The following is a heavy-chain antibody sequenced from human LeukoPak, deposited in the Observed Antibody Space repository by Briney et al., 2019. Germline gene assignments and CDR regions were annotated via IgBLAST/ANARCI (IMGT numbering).Heavy chain of an antibody. Sequence: SCTTIYYADSVKGRFTVSGDNANDSLYLQMHGLRVEDTAMYFCARDLGRSSRSAYYYMDVWGKGTTVTVSS. D-gene: IGHD3-3*01. V-gene: IGHV3-11*01. J-gene: IGHJ6*03. CDR2: SCTTI. CDR3: ARDLGRSSRSAYYYMDV.